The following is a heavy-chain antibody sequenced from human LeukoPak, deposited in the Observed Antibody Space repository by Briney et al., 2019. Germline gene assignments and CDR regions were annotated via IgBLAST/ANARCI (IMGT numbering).Heavy chain of an antibody. D-gene: IGHD3-16*01. CDR1: GVSISSSY. Sequence: SETLSLTCAVSGVSISSSYWSWIRQPPGKGLEWIGYIDYNGSTNYNPSLKSRGTISLDTSKNQFSLKLSSVTAADTAVYYCARGGGDFDYWGQGTLVTVSS. V-gene: IGHV4-59*01. CDR3: ARGGGDFDY. J-gene: IGHJ4*02. CDR2: IDYNGST.